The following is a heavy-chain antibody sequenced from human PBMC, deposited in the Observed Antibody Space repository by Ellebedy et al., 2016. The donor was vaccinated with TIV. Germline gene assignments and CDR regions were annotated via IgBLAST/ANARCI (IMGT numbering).Heavy chain of an antibody. J-gene: IGHJ3*02. V-gene: IGHV3-21*01. CDR2: ISSSSSYI. CDR1: GFTFSSYS. Sequence: GGSLRLXCAASGFTFSSYSMNWVRQAPGKGLEWVSSISSSSSYIYYADSVKGRFTISRDNAKNSLYLQMNSLRAEDTAVYYCARVREWLTQQVDAFDIWGQGTMVTVSS. CDR3: ARVREWLTQQVDAFDI. D-gene: IGHD3-3*01.